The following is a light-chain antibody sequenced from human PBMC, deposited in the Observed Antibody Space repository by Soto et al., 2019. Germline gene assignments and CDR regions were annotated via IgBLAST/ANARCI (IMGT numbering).Light chain of an antibody. CDR3: QQYKGYFPLT. V-gene: IGKV1-5*01. CDR2: DAS. CDR1: QSISTS. Sequence: DIQMTQSPSTLSASVGARVTITCRASQSISTSLAWYQQKPGKAPKFLIYDASTLQSGVPSRFSGSVSGTEFTLTISSLQPEDFANYYCQQYKGYFPLTFGGGTRLEIK. J-gene: IGKJ5*01.